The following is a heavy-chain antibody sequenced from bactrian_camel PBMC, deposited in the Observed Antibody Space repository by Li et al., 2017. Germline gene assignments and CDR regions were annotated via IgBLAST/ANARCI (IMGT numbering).Heavy chain of an antibody. V-gene: IGHV3S6*01. Sequence: VQLVESGGGLVQPGGSLRLSCAASGFTFSRYWMHWVRQAPGKGLESVATIDTSSTDEDTYYADSVKGRFTASRDNSKNTMYLEMNCLKPEDTAKYFCCRSNNRAFTIWGQGTQVTVS. CDR2: TSSTDEDT. J-gene: IGHJ4*01. D-gene: IGHD4*01. CDR3: CRSNNRAFTI. CDR1: GFTFSRYW.